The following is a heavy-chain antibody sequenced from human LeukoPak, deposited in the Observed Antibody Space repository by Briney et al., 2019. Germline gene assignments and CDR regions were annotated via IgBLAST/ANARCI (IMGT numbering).Heavy chain of an antibody. Sequence: ASVKVSCKVSGYTLTELSMRWVRQAPGKGLEWMGGFDPEDGETIYAQKFQGRVTMTEDTSTDTAYMELSSLRSEDTAVYYCATAYYYGSGSYYTDYWGQGTLVTVSS. CDR3: ATAYYYGSGSYYTDY. D-gene: IGHD3-10*01. CDR1: GYTLTELS. V-gene: IGHV1-24*01. J-gene: IGHJ4*02. CDR2: FDPEDGET.